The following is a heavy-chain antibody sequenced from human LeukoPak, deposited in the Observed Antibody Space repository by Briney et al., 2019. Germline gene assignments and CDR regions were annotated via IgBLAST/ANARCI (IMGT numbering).Heavy chain of an antibody. D-gene: IGHD3-22*01. CDR3: ARTIYYYESTSYFSDAFDV. J-gene: IGHJ3*01. CDR2: ISPTSAYI. Sequence: GGSLRLSCAATGFTLRGHSMNWVRQAPGKGLDWVSSISPTSAYIYYQDSVKGRFTISRDDAKNSLYLEMDSLRAEDTAAYYCARTIYYYESTSYFSDAFDVWGQGTMVTVSS. CDR1: GFTLRGHS. V-gene: IGHV3-21*01.